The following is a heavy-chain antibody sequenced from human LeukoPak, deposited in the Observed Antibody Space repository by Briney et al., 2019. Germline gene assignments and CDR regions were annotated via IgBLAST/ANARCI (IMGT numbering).Heavy chain of an antibody. J-gene: IGHJ4*02. V-gene: IGHV3-49*03. D-gene: IGHD1-1*01. Sequence: GGSLRLSCTASGFTFGDYAMSWIRQAPGKGLEWVGFIRSKAYGETADYAASVKGRFTISRDDSKAIAYLQMNSLETEDTAVYHCTRDRGAYNLYDYWGQGTLVTVSS. CDR1: GFTFGDYA. CDR2: IRSKAYGETA. CDR3: TRDRGAYNLYDY.